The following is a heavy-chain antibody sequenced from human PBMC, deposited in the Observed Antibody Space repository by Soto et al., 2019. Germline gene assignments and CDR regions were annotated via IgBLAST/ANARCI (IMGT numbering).Heavy chain of an antibody. Sequence: QVQLVQSGAEVKKPGASVKVSCKASGYTFTSYDINWVRQATGQVLKWMGWMNPNSGNTGYAQKLQGRVTMTRNTSISTAYMELSSLRSEDTAVYYCARDHSSGWYGPYYYYGMDVWGQGPTVTVSS. CDR1: GYTFTSYD. D-gene: IGHD6-19*01. J-gene: IGHJ6*02. CDR3: ARDHSSGWYGPYYYYGMDV. CDR2: MNPNSGNT. V-gene: IGHV1-8*01.